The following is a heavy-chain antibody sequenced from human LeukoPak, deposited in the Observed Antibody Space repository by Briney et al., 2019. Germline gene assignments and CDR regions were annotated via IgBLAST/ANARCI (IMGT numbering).Heavy chain of an antibody. Sequence: SVKVSCKASGGTFSSYAISWVRQAPGQGLEWMGGIIPIFGTANYAQKFQGRVTITADKSTSTAYMELSSLRSEDTAVYYCARGNGYCSGGSYYPAKYYYYYYGMDVWGKGTTVTVSS. J-gene: IGHJ6*04. CDR1: GGTFSSYA. D-gene: IGHD2-15*01. V-gene: IGHV1-69*06. CDR2: IIPIFGTA. CDR3: ARGNGYCSGGSYYPAKYYYYYYGMDV.